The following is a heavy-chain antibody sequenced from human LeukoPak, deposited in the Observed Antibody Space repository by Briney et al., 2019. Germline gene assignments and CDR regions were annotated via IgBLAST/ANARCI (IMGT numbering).Heavy chain of an antibody. Sequence: GGSLRLSCAASGFTFSSYAMHWVRQAPGKGLEWVAVISYDGSNKYYADSVKGRFTISRDNSKNTLYLQMNSLRAEDTAVYYCARVAGRVSYYYGMDVWGQGTTVTVSS. D-gene: IGHD6-19*01. CDR2: ISYDGSNK. CDR1: GFTFSSYA. CDR3: ARVAGRVSYYYGMDV. V-gene: IGHV3-30*04. J-gene: IGHJ6*02.